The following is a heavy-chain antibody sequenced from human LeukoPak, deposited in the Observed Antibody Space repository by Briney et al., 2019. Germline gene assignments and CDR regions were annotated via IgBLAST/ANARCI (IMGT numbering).Heavy chain of an antibody. CDR1: GFTFSSYS. J-gene: IGHJ4*02. CDR2: ISSSSSYI. CDR3: ARDLDSSSSFDY. D-gene: IGHD6-13*01. Sequence: PGGSLRLSCAASGFTFSSYSMNWVRQAPGKGLEWVSSISSSSSYIYYADSVKGRFTISRDNAKNSLYLQMNSLRAEDTAAYYCARDLDSSSSFDYWGQGTLVTVSS. V-gene: IGHV3-21*01.